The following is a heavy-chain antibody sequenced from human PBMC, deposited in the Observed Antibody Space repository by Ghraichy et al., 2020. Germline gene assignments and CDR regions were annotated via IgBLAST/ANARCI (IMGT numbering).Heavy chain of an antibody. CDR2: ISSSSSYI. CDR3: ARSPRYYDSLTGYYELRCPYYYYYMDV. Sequence: GGSLRLSCAASGFTFSSYSMNWVRQAPGKGLEWVSSISSSSSYIYYADSVKGRFTISRDNANNSLYLQMNSLRAEDTAVYYCARSPRYYDSLTGYYELRCPYYYYYMDVWGKGTTVTVSS. V-gene: IGHV3-21*01. J-gene: IGHJ6*03. D-gene: IGHD3-9*01. CDR1: GFTFSSYS.